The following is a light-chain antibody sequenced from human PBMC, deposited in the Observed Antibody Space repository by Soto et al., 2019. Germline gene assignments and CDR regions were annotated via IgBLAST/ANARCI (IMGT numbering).Light chain of an antibody. Sequence: QSVLTQRLSASASPGQRVTISCSGGSSNIGSNTVAWYQHLPGTAPPRLIFTAGQRPSGVPGRFSGYKSGTSASLAISGLQSEDEGDYYCSAWDNSLNGYVFGPGTKVTLL. CDR3: SAWDNSLNGYV. CDR1: SSNIGSNT. V-gene: IGLV1-44*01. J-gene: IGLJ1*01. CDR2: TAG.